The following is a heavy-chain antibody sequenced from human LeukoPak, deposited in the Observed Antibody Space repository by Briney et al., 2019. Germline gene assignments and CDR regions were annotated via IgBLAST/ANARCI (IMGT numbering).Heavy chain of an antibody. V-gene: IGHV3-21*01. CDR3: AGGVGDYSSSWY. CDR2: ISSSSSYI. Sequence: GGSLRLSCAASEFTFSSYSMNWFRQAPGKGLEWFSSISSSSSYIYYADSVKGRFTISRDNAKNSLYLQMNSLRAEDTAVYYCAGGVGDYSSSWYWGQGTLVTVSS. D-gene: IGHD6-13*01. CDR1: EFTFSSYS. J-gene: IGHJ4*02.